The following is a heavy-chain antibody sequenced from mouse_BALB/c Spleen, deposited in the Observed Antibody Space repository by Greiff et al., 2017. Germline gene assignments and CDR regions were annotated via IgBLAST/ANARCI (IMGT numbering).Heavy chain of an antibody. CDR1: GFNIKDTY. D-gene: IGHD1-1*01. Sequence: EVQLVESGAELVKPGASVKLSCTASGFNIKDTYMHWVKQRPEQGLEWIGRIDPANGNTKYDPKFQGKATITADTSSNTAYLQLSSLTSEDTAVYYCARSLLLSYAMDYWGQGTSVTVSS. V-gene: IGHV14-3*02. CDR3: ARSLLLSYAMDY. CDR2: IDPANGNT. J-gene: IGHJ4*01.